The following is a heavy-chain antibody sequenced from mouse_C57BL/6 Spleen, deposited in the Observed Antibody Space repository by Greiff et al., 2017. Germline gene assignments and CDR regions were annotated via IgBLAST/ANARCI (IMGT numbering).Heavy chain of an antibody. V-gene: IGHV1-54*01. CDR2: FNPGSGGT. CDR3: ASTTVV. CDR1: GYAFTNYL. Sequence: QVQLQQSGAELVRPGTSVKVSCKASGYAFTNYLIEWVKQRPGQGLEWIGVFNPGSGGTNYNEKFKGKATLTADKSSSTAYMQLSSLTSEYSAVYFCASTTVVWGQGTLVTVSA. D-gene: IGHD1-1*01. J-gene: IGHJ3*01.